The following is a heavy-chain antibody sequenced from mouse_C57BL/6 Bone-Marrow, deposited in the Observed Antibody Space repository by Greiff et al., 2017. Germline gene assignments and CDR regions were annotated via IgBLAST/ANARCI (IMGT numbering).Heavy chain of an antibody. CDR1: GYTFTSYW. V-gene: IGHV1-55*01. Sequence: VQLQQPGAELVKPGASVKMSCKASGYTFTSYWITWVKQRPGQGLEWIGDIYPGSGSTNYNEKFKSKATLTVDTSSSTAYMQLSSLTSEDSAVYYCARPYYSNYWYFDVWGTGTAVTVSS. J-gene: IGHJ1*03. D-gene: IGHD2-5*01. CDR3: ARPYYSNYWYFDV. CDR2: IYPGSGST.